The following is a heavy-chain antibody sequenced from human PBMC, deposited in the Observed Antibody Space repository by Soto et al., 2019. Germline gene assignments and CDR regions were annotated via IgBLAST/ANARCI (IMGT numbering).Heavy chain of an antibody. Sequence: QVQLVQSGVEVKKPGSSVKVACKASGGTFSSYANSWVRQAPGQGLEWMGGIIPIFGTANYAQKFQGRVTITADESTSTAYMELSSLRSEDTAVYYCARSITIFGVVRWFDPWGQGTLVTVSS. V-gene: IGHV1-69*01. D-gene: IGHD3-3*01. CDR1: GGTFSSYA. CDR2: IIPIFGTA. J-gene: IGHJ5*02. CDR3: ARSITIFGVVRWFDP.